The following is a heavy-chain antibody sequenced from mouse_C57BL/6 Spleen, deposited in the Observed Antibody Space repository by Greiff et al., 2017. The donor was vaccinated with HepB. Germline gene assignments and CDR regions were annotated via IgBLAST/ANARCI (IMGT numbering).Heavy chain of an antibody. CDR2: IYPRSGNT. CDR3: ARYGSSLYYAMDY. V-gene: IGHV1-81*01. Sequence: VQLQESGAELARPGASVKLSCKASGYTFTSYGISWVKQRTGQGLEWIGEIYPRSGNTYYNEKFKGKATLTADKSSSTAYMELRSLTSEDSAVYFCARYGSSLYYAMDYWGQGTSVTVSS. CDR1: GYTFTSYG. D-gene: IGHD1-1*01. J-gene: IGHJ4*01.